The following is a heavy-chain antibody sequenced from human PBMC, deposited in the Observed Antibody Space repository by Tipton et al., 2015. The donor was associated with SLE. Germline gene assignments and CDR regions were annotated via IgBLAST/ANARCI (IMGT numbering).Heavy chain of an antibody. Sequence: SLRLSCTASGFTFGDYAMSWFRQAPGKGPEWVGFIRSKAYGGTTEYAASVKGRFTISRDDSKSIAYLQMNSLKTEDTAVYYCTRDQTTMIVVVTDYWGQGTLVTVSS. CDR1: GFTFGDYA. V-gene: IGHV3-49*03. CDR2: IRSKAYGGTT. D-gene: IGHD3-22*01. CDR3: TRDQTTMIVVVTDY. J-gene: IGHJ4*02.